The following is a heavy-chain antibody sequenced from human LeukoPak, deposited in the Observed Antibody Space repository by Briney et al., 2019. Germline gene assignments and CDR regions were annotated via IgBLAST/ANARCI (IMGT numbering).Heavy chain of an antibody. CDR2: INPSGAST. J-gene: IGHJ4*02. CDR1: GYTFTSYF. D-gene: IGHD3/OR15-3a*01. CDR3: ARETPGTGAFDY. Sequence: ASVKVSCKTSGYTFTSYFIHWVRQAPGQGLEGMGIINPSGASTSYAQRFQGRVTMTRDMSTSTVYMELSSLRSEDTAVYYCARETPGTGAFDYWGQGTLVTVSS. V-gene: IGHV1-46*01.